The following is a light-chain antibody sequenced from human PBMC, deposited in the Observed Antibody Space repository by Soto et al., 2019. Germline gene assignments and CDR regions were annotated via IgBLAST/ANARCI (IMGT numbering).Light chain of an antibody. Sequence: QSVLTQPPSASGSPGQSVTISCTGTSSDVGGYNYVSWYQQYPDKAPKLMIYEVTKRPSGVPDRFSGSKSGNTASLTVSGLQAEDEADYYCSSYAGSNNEVFGGGTKLTVL. CDR2: EVT. CDR3: SSYAGSNNEV. V-gene: IGLV2-8*01. CDR1: SSDVGGYNY. J-gene: IGLJ2*01.